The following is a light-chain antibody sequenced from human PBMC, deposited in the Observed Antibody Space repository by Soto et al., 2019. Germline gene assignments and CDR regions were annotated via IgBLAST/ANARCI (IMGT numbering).Light chain of an antibody. Sequence: EIVMTQARATLSLCPGERATLSCRATQSVTSNYLSWFQKKPGQAPRLLIYGASTRATGIPARFSGSGSGTDFTLTISSLQPEDFAVYYCLQDYNLPITFGQGTRLEIK. J-gene: IGKJ5*01. CDR1: QSVTSNY. CDR3: LQDYNLPIT. V-gene: IGKV3D-7*01. CDR2: GAS.